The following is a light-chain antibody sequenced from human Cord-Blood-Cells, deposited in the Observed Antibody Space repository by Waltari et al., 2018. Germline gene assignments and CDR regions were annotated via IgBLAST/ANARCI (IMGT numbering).Light chain of an antibody. CDR1: SRDVGGYNY. CDR3: CSYAGSYTLGV. J-gene: IGLJ3*02. V-gene: IGLV2-11*01. CDR2: DVS. Sequence: QSALTQPRSVSGSPGQSVTISCTGTSRDVGGYNYVSWYQQHPGKAPKLMIDDVSKLPSGVPDRFSGSKSGNTASLTISGLQAEDEADYYCCSYAGSYTLGVFGGGTKLTVL.